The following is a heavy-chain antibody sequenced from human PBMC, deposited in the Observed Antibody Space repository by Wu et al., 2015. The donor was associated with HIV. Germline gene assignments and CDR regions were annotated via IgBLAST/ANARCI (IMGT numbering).Heavy chain of an antibody. CDR3: ASYGDLDY. D-gene: IGHD4-17*01. J-gene: IGHJ4*02. CDR1: GGTFSSYA. Sequence: QVQLVQSGAEVKKPGSSVKVSCKASGGTFSSYAISWVRQAPGQGLEWMGIINPSGGSTSYAQKFQGRVTMTRDTSTSTVYMELSSLRSEDTAVYYCASYGDLDYWGQGTLVTVSS. CDR2: INPSGGST. V-gene: IGHV1-46*01.